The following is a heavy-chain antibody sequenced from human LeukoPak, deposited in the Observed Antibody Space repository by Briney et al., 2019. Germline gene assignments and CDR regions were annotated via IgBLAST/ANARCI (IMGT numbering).Heavy chain of an antibody. J-gene: IGHJ6*03. CDR2: ISSSSSYI. CDR1: GFTFSSYS. CDR3: ARGLHYDFWSGYYTVYYYMDV. V-gene: IGHV3-21*01. Sequence: GGSLRLSCAASGFTFSSYSMNWVRQAPGKGLEWVSSISSSSSYIYYADSVKGRFTISRDNATNSLYLQMNSLRAEDTAVYYCARGLHYDFWSGYYTVYYYMDVWGKGTTVTVSS. D-gene: IGHD3-3*01.